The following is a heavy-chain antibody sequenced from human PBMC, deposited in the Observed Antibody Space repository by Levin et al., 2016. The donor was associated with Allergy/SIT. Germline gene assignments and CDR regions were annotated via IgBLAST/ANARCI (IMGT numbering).Heavy chain of an antibody. CDR2: IRSETYGGTI. D-gene: IGHD3-10*01. CDR1: GFTFGDYA. V-gene: IGHV3-49*03. J-gene: IGHJ4*02. CDR3: SSAKFYASGSYWARAFDY. Sequence: GGSLRLSCTVSGFTFGDYAMSWFRQAPGKGLEWVGFIRSETYGGTIEYAASVKGRFTISRDDSKSIAYLQMNSLKIEDTAVYYCSSAKFYASGSYWARAFDYWGQGTLVTVSS.